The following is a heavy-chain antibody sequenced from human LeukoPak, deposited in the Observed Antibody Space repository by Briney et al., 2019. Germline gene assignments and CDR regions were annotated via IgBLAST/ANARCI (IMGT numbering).Heavy chain of an antibody. Sequence: NPGGSLRLSCAASGFTFSSYSMNWVRQAPGKGLEWVSSISSSSSYIYYADSVKGRFTISRDNAKNSLYLQMNSLRAEDTAVYYCAGGCSSTSCYLPDYWGQGTLVTVSS. CDR2: ISSSSSYI. CDR3: AGGCSSTSCYLPDY. D-gene: IGHD2-2*01. V-gene: IGHV3-21*01. J-gene: IGHJ4*02. CDR1: GFTFSSYS.